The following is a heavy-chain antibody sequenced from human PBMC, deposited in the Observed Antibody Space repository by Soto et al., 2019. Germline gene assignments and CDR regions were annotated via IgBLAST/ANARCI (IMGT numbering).Heavy chain of an antibody. D-gene: IGHD3-10*01. CDR2: INPSGGST. V-gene: IGHV1-46*01. CDR3: ARDLLVYGSGPDY. CDR1: GYTFTSYY. J-gene: IGHJ4*02. Sequence: GASVKVSCKASGYTFTSYYMHWVRQAPGQGLEWMGIINPSGGSTSYAQKFQGRVTMTRDTSTSTVYTELNSLRAEDTAVYYCARDLLVYGSGPDYWGQGTLVTVSS.